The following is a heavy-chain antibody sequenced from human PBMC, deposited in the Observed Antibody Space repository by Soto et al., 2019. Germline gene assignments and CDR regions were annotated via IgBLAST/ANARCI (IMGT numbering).Heavy chain of an antibody. D-gene: IGHD3-10*01. CDR2: INHSGST. CDR3: ARGSGSGSYYRNYYSYGMDV. Sequence: TRAVEGFSFSAEYGRKIRMPSWAWQEWIGEINHSGSTNYNPSLKSRVTISVDTSKNQFSLKLSSVTAADTAVYYCARGSGSGSYYRNYYSYGMDVWGQGTTLTVS. CDR1: GFSFSAEY. V-gene: IGHV4-34*01. J-gene: IGHJ6*02.